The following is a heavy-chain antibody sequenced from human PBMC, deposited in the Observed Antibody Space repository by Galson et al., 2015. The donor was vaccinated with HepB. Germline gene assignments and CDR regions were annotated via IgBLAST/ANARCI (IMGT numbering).Heavy chain of an antibody. D-gene: IGHD6-13*01. CDR1: GFIFRNYT. CDR3: ARMIRVSIAAAGSVWFDP. V-gene: IGHV3-48*04. CDR2: INGDDATT. Sequence: SLRLSCAASGFIFRNYTMSWVRQAPGQGLEWMSNINGDDATTNYADTVKGRFTISTDTSKNTLYLQMKSLRAEDTAVYYCARMIRVSIAAAGSVWFDPWGQGTLVTVSS. J-gene: IGHJ5*02.